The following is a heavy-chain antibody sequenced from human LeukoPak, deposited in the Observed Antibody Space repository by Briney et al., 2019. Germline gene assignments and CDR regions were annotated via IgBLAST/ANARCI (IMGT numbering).Heavy chain of an antibody. CDR3: ARAYCSSTSCYPPNY. CDR2: ISSSGGII. Sequence: GGSLRLSCAASGFTFSSYEMNWVRQAPGKGLEWVSYISSSGGIIHYADSVKGRFTISRDNAKNSLYLQMNSLRAEDTAVYYCARAYCSSTSCYPPNYWGQGTLVTVSS. D-gene: IGHD2-2*01. V-gene: IGHV3-48*03. CDR1: GFTFSSYE. J-gene: IGHJ4*02.